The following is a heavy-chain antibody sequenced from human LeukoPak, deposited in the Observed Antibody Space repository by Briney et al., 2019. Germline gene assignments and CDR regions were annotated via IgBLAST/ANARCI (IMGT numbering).Heavy chain of an antibody. V-gene: IGHV3-30*04. J-gene: IGHJ6*02. D-gene: IGHD6-19*01. CDR3: ARVVAGHYYYGMDV. Sequence: GRSLRLSCAASGFTFSSYAMHWVRQAPGKGLEWVAVISYDGSNKYYADSVKGRFTISRDNSKSTLYLQMNSLRAEDTAVYYCARVVAGHYYYGMDVGGQGTTVTVSS. CDR1: GFTFSSYA. CDR2: ISYDGSNK.